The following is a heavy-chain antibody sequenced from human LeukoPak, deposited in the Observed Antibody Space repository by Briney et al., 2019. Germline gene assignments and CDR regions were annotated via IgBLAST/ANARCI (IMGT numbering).Heavy chain of an antibody. J-gene: IGHJ5*02. CDR3: ARQEYCSGGSCYTWFDP. V-gene: IGHV5-51*01. CDR1: GYRFTNYW. Sequence: GESLKISCKGSGYRFTNYWIGWVRQMPGKGLEWMGIIYPGDSDIRYSPSFQGQVTISADKSTSTAYLQWRSLKASDTAMYYCARQEYCSGGSCYTWFDPWGQGTLVTVSS. D-gene: IGHD2-15*01. CDR2: IYPGDSDI.